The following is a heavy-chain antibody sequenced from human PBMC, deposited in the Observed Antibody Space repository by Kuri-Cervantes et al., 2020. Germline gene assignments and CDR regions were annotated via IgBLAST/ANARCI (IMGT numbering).Heavy chain of an antibody. D-gene: IGHD2-2*01. CDR1: GFTFSNAW. Sequence: GESLKISCAASGFTFSNAWMSWVRQAPGKGLEWVGRIKSKTDGGTTDYATPVRGRFTISRDDSKSTLYLQMNSLKTEDTAVYYCTTDWGRYCSSTSCYGGDYWGQGTLVTVSS. V-gene: IGHV3-15*01. J-gene: IGHJ4*02. CDR3: TTDWGRYCSSTSCYGGDY. CDR2: IKSKTDGGTT.